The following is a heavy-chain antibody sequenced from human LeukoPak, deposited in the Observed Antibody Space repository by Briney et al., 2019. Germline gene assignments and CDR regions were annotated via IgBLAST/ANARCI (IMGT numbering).Heavy chain of an antibody. CDR2: IKEDGSEK. Sequence: PGGSLRLSCAASGFTLSTYWMSWVRQAPGKGLEWVANIKEDGSEKYYVVSVKGRFTISRDNAKNSLFLQMNSLRAEDTAVYCCARSPMVRGIIAHFDNWGPGTLVTVSS. CDR3: ARSPMVRGIIAHFDN. CDR1: GFTLSTYW. V-gene: IGHV3-7*01. D-gene: IGHD3-10*01. J-gene: IGHJ4*02.